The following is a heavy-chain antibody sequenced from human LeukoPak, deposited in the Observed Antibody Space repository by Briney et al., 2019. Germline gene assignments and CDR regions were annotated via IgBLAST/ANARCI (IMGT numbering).Heavy chain of an antibody. V-gene: IGHV1-2*02. CDR1: GYTYTGYY. J-gene: IGHJ4*02. D-gene: IGHD3-22*01. CDR3: ARVGTKRHFYDSSGYYSYY. Sequence: GASVTVTCKASGYTYTGYYMHWVRQAPGQGLEWMGWSNPKSGGTNYAQKFQGRVTMTRDTSISTAYMELSRLRSDDTAVYYCARVGTKRHFYDSSGYYSYYWGQGTLVTVSS. CDR2: SNPKSGGT.